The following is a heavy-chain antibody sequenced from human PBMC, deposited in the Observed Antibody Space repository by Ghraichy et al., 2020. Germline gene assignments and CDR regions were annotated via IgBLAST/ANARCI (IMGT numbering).Heavy chain of an antibody. Sequence: SQTLSLTCAVYGRSFSGYYWSWIRQPPGKGLEWIGEINHSGSTNYNPSLKSRVTISVDTSKNQFSLKLSSVTAADTAVYYCARDGSYDSPDYWGQGTLVTVSS. D-gene: IGHD1-26*01. CDR1: GRSFSGYY. CDR3: ARDGSYDSPDY. V-gene: IGHV4-34*01. J-gene: IGHJ4*02. CDR2: INHSGST.